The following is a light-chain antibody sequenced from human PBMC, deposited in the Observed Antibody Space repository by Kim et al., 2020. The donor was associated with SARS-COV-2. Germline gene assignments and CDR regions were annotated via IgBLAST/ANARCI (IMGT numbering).Light chain of an antibody. CDR2: YDS. J-gene: IGLJ2*01. Sequence: SYELTQPPSVSVAPGKTASITCAGDNIESKSVDWYQQKPGQAPVLVISYDSDRPSGIPERLSGSNSDNTATLTISEVEAGDEADYSCQVWDSSSVHRVFG. V-gene: IGLV3-21*04. CDR1: NIESKS. CDR3: QVWDSSSVHRV.